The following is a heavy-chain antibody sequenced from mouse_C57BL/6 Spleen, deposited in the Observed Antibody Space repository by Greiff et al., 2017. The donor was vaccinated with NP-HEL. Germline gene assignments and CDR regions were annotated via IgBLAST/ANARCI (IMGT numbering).Heavy chain of an antibody. CDR1: GYTFTSYW. D-gene: IGHD2-4*01. Sequence: QVQLQQPGAELVRPGSSVKLSCKASGYTFTSYWMHWVKQRPIQGLEWIGNIDPSDSETHYNQKFKDKATLTVDKSSSTAYMQLSSLTSEDSAVYYCARSPHYDYGGAMDYWGQGTSVTVSS. V-gene: IGHV1-52*01. J-gene: IGHJ4*01. CDR3: ARSPHYDYGGAMDY. CDR2: IDPSDSET.